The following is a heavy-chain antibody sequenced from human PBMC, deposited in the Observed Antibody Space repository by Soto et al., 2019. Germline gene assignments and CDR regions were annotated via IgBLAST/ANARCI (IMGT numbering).Heavy chain of an antibody. Sequence: QVQLVQSGAEVKKPGSSVKVSCKASGGTFSSYAISWVRQAPGQGLEWMGGVIPISGTANYAQKFQGRVTITADESTSTAYMELSSLRSEDTAVYYCARSQGSSTSLEIYYYYYYGMDVWGQGTKVPVSS. CDR3: ARSQGSSTSLEIYYYYYYGMDV. CDR1: GGTFSSYA. CDR2: VIPISGTA. D-gene: IGHD2-2*01. J-gene: IGHJ6*02. V-gene: IGHV1-69*01.